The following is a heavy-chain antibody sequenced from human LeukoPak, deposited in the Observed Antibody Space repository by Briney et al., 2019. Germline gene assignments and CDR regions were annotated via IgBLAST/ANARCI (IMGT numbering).Heavy chain of an antibody. D-gene: IGHD1-26*01. CDR1: GFTFSSYG. CDR2: IWHDGSNK. V-gene: IGHV3-33*01. J-gene: IGHJ4*02. Sequence: GGSLRLSCAASGFTFSSYGIHCVPQAPGKGREWVAVIWHDGSNKYYADSVRRRFTISRDNSKNTVYLQMNSLRAEDTAVYYCARDAQVGATAHYFDYWGQGTLVTVSS. CDR3: ARDAQVGATAHYFDY.